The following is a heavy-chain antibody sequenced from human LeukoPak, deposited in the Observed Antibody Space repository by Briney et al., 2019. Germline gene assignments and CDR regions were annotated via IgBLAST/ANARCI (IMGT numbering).Heavy chain of an antibody. CDR2: VSSSGDRT. CDR1: GFTFSNYA. D-gene: IGHD5-12*01. J-gene: IGHJ4*02. V-gene: IGHV3-23*01. Sequence: PGGSLRLSCAASGFTFSNYAMSWVRQAPGRGLEWVSGVSSSGDRTYFADSVKGRFTISRDSSKNTLYLQMNSLRAEDTAVYYCAKDLRGVDIVALWGQGTLVTVSS. CDR3: AKDLRGVDIVAL.